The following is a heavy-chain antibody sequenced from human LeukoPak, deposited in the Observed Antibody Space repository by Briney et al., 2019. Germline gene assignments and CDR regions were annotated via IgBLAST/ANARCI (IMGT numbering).Heavy chain of an antibody. V-gene: IGHV4-59*01. Sequence: SETLSLTCTLSGGSISPYFWSWIRQPPRKGLDWIGYIYYRGSTNYNPSLKSRVTISVDMSKNQFSLKLSSVTAADTAVYYCARTSNDYGDYTGAFDIWGQGTMVTVSS. D-gene: IGHD4-17*01. J-gene: IGHJ3*02. CDR3: ARTSNDYGDYTGAFDI. CDR1: GGSISPYF. CDR2: IYYRGST.